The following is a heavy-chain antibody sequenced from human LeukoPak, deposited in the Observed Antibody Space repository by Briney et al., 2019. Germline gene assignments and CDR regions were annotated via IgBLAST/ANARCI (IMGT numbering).Heavy chain of an antibody. D-gene: IGHD2-15*01. CDR3: ARDRPMVVAATIPYYYMDV. CDR2: INHSGST. V-gene: IGHV4-34*01. J-gene: IGHJ6*03. CDR1: GGSFSGYY. Sequence: SETLSLTCAVYGGSFSGYYWSWIRQPPGKGLEWIGEINHSGSTNYNPSLKSRVTISVDTSKNQFSLKLSSVTAADTALYYCARDRPMVVAATIPYYYMDVWGKGTTVTVSS.